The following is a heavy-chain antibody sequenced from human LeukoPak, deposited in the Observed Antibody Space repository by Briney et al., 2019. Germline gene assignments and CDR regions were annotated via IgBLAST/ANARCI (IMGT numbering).Heavy chain of an antibody. V-gene: IGHV3-74*01. D-gene: IGHD4-17*01. J-gene: IGHJ4*02. CDR1: GFTFSNYW. Sequence: PGRSLRLSCAAPGFTFSNYWMHWVRQAPGKGLVWVSRIDSDGNNIKYADSVKGRFTISRDNAKNTLYLQMNSLRDEDTAVYYCISSFFGDYNYWGQGTLVTVSS. CDR3: ISSFFGDYNY. CDR2: IDSDGNNI.